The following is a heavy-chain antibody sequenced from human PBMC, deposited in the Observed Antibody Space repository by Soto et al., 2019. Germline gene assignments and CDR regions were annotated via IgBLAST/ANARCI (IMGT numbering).Heavy chain of an antibody. CDR1: GFTFSSYG. CDR2: IWYDGSNK. Sequence: QAQLVESGGGVVQPGRSLRLSCAASGFTFSSYGMHWVRQAPGKGLEWVAVIWYDGSNKHYADPVKGRFTISRDNSKNTLSLQMNSLRAEDTAIYYCARDIDWYSNSSGFDNWGQGTLVTVSS. J-gene: IGHJ4*02. V-gene: IGHV3-33*01. CDR3: ARDIDWYSNSSGFDN. D-gene: IGHD1-26*01.